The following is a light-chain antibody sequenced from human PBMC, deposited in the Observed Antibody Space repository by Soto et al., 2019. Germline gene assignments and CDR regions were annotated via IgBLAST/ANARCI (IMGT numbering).Light chain of an antibody. J-gene: IGKJ1*01. V-gene: IGKV1-5*03. CDR3: QQYISYSTWT. CDR1: QSISSR. Sequence: DIQMTQSPSTLSASVGDSVTITCRASQSISSRLAWYQQKPGKAPQVLIYKASSLQSGVPSRFSGSGSGTEFTLTISSLQPDDFATYYCQQYISYSTWTFGQGTKVEIK. CDR2: KAS.